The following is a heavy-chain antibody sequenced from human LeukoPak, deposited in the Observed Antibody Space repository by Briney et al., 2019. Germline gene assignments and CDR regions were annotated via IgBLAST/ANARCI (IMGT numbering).Heavy chain of an antibody. Sequence: GGSLRLSCAASGFTFSSYWMSWVRQAPGKGLEWVANIKQDGSEKYYVDSVKGRFTISRDNAKNSLYLQMNSLRAEDTAVYYCASRHDSSGWDFDYWGQGTLVTVSS. J-gene: IGHJ4*02. D-gene: IGHD6-19*01. CDR2: IKQDGSEK. CDR1: GFTFSSYW. CDR3: ASRHDSSGWDFDY. V-gene: IGHV3-7*01.